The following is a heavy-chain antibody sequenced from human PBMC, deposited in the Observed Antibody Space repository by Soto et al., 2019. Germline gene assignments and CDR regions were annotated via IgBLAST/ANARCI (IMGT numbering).Heavy chain of an antibody. CDR2: ISYDGSNK. CDR3: ANSIDGSGNYATVDYYYGMDV. V-gene: IGHV3-30*18. CDR1: GFTFSSYG. D-gene: IGHD3-10*01. Sequence: QVQLVESGGGVVQPGRSLRLSCAASGFTFSSYGMHWVRQAPGKGLEWVAVISYDGSNKYYADSVKGRFTISRDNSKNTLYLQMNSLRAEDTAVYYCANSIDGSGNYATVDYYYGMDVWGQGTTVTVSS. J-gene: IGHJ6*02.